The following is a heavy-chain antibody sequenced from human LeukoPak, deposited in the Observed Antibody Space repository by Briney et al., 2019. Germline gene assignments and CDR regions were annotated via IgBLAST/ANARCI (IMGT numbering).Heavy chain of an antibody. CDR3: ARVSGSYPQGLFDY. J-gene: IGHJ4*02. CDR1: GFTFSSSW. Sequence: GSLRLSCAASGFTFSSSWMSWIRQPPEKGLEWIGYIYYSGSTNYNPSLKSRVTISVDTSKNQFSLKLSSVTAADTAVYYCARVSGSYPQGLFDYWGQGTLVTVSS. CDR2: IYYSGST. D-gene: IGHD1-26*01. V-gene: IGHV4-59*01.